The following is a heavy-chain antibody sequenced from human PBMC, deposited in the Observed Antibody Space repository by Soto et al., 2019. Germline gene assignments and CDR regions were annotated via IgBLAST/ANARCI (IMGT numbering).Heavy chain of an antibody. J-gene: IGHJ4*02. CDR1: GFTFSSYD. Sequence: GGSLRLSCAASGFTFSSYDMHWVRQATGKGLEWVSAIGTAGDTYYPGSVKGRFTISRENAKNSLYLQMNSLRAEDTAVYYCARGGYDFWSGYQYRGFDYWGQGTLVTVSS. CDR2: IGTAGDT. CDR3: ARGGYDFWSGYQYRGFDY. D-gene: IGHD3-3*01. V-gene: IGHV3-13*01.